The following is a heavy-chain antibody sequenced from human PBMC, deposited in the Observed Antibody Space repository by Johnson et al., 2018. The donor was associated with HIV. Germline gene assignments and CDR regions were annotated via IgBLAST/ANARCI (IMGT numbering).Heavy chain of an antibody. V-gene: IGHV3-30*04. CDR3: ARGGGSWWGPEIDTFEI. J-gene: IGHJ3*02. D-gene: IGHD2-21*02. Sequence: QVQLVESGGGLVQPGGSLKLSCETSGFTFSSYAMHWVRQAPGKGLEWVAVISYDGSNKYYADSVKGRFTISRDNSKNTLYLQMNSLRTEETAVYYCARGGGSWWGPEIDTFEIWGQGTMVTVSS. CDR2: ISYDGSNK. CDR1: GFTFSSYA.